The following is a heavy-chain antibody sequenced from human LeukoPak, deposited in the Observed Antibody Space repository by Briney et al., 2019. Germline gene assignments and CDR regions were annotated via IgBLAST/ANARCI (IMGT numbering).Heavy chain of an antibody. V-gene: IGHV2-5*02. Sequence: SGPTLVNPTQTLTLTCTFSGFSLSTSGVGVGWIRQPPGKALEWLALIYWDDDKRYSPSLKSRLTITKDTSKDQVVLTMTNMDPVDTATYYCAHTSYYYGSGSQDFDYWGQGTLVTVSS. J-gene: IGHJ4*02. CDR1: GFSLSTSGVG. CDR3: AHTSYYYGSGSQDFDY. CDR2: IYWDDDK. D-gene: IGHD3-10*01.